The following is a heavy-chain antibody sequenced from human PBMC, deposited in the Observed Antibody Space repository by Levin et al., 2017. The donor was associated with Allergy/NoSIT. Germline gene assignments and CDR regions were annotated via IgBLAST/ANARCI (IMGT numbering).Heavy chain of an antibody. Sequence: PSETLSLTCTVSGGSISSSISYWGWIRQAPGKGLEWIGSIYNSGSTYYNPSLKSRDTTSVDTSKNQFSLKLSSVTAADTAVYYCARQCYDILTGYYNFDYWGQGTLVTVSS. CDR2: IYNSGST. J-gene: IGHJ4*02. D-gene: IGHD3-9*01. CDR1: GGSISSSISY. V-gene: IGHV4-39*01. CDR3: ARQCYDILTGYYNFDY.